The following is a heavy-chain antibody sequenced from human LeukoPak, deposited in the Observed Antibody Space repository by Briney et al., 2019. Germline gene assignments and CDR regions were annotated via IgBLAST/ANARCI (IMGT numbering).Heavy chain of an antibody. Sequence: PSETLSLTCTVSGGSISSGGYYWSWIRQPPGKGLEWIGYIYYSGSTYYNPSLKSRVTISVDTSKNQFSLKLSSVTAADTAVYYCARVGILTGYPNWFDPWGQGTLVTVSS. CDR3: ARVGILTGYPNWFDP. D-gene: IGHD3-9*01. V-gene: IGHV4-31*03. J-gene: IGHJ5*02. CDR1: GGSISSGGYY. CDR2: IYYSGST.